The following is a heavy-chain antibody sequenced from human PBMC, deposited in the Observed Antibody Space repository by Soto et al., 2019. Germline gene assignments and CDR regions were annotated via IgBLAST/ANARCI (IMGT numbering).Heavy chain of an antibody. Sequence: ASVKVSCKASGYTFTSYYMHWVRQAPGQGLEWMGIINPSGGSTSYAQKFQGRVTMTRDTSTSTVYMELSSLRSEDTAVYYCARGYYDSSGIPGWFDTWGQGTLVTVSS. CDR3: ARGYYDSSGIPGWFDT. D-gene: IGHD3-22*01. J-gene: IGHJ5*02. CDR1: GYTFTSYY. V-gene: IGHV1-46*01. CDR2: INPSGGST.